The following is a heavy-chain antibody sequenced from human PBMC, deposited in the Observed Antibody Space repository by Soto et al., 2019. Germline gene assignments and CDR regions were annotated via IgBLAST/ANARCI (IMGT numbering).Heavy chain of an antibody. V-gene: IGHV3-30-3*01. CDR1: GLTFSGYA. D-gene: IGHD3-3*01. Sequence: GSLRLSCASSGLTFSGYAMHLVRQAPGKGLEWVAVISYDGSNKYYADSVKGRFTISRDNSKNTLYLQMNSLRAEDTAVYYCAREVRLVEKTSYDFWTKTPINWFDPWGQGTLVTVSS. CDR3: AREVRLVEKTSYDFWTKTPINWFDP. J-gene: IGHJ5*02. CDR2: ISYDGSNK.